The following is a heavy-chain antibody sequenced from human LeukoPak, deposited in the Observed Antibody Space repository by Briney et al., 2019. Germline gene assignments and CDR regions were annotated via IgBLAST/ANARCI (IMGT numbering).Heavy chain of an antibody. CDR1: GYTFTSYG. V-gene: IGHV7-4-1*02. J-gene: IGHJ3*02. CDR3: ARSPTYYYGSGSQRGAFDI. D-gene: IGHD3-10*01. CDR2: INTNTGNP. Sequence: GASVKVSCKASGYTFTSYGISWVRQAPGQGLEWMGWINTNTGNPTYAQGFTGRFVFSLDTSVSTAYLQISSLRAEDTAVYYCARSPTYYYGSGSQRGAFDIWGQGTMVTVSS.